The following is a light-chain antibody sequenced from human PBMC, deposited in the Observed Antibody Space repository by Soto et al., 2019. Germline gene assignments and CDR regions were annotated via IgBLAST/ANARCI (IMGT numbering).Light chain of an antibody. Sequence: DIQMTQSPSTLSASVGDRVTITCRASQSISSWLAWYQQKPGKAPKLLIYKASNLDSGVPSSFSGSGSGTEFTLTISSLQPDDFAAYYCQQYDSYPYTFGQGTKLEIK. V-gene: IGKV1-5*03. CDR3: QQYDSYPYT. CDR2: KAS. J-gene: IGKJ2*01. CDR1: QSISSW.